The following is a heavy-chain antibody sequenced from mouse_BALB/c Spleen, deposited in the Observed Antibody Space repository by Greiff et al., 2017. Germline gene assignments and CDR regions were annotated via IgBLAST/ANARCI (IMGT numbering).Heavy chain of an antibody. CDR2: SRNKANDYTT. V-gene: IGHV7-1*02. Sequence: EVKLMESGPGLVAPSQSLSITCTVSGFSLTSYGVHWVRQPPGKRLEWIAASRNKANDYTTEYSASVKGRFIVSRDTSQSILYLQMNALRAEDTAIYYCARDAGGDYWGQGTSVTVSS. CDR1: GFSLTSYG. J-gene: IGHJ4*01. CDR3: ARDAGGDY.